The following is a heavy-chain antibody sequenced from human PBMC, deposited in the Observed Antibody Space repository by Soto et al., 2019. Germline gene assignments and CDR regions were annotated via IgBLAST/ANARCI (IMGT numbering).Heavy chain of an antibody. CDR3: ASKTYYDFWRDYYYYGMDV. CDR2: IIPIFGTA. D-gene: IGHD3-3*01. CDR1: GGTFSSYA. V-gene: IGHV1-69*13. Sequence: SVKVSCEASGGTFSSYAISWVRQAPGQGLEWMGGIIPIFGTANYAQKFQGRVTITADESTSTAYMELSSLRSEGTAVYYCASKTYYDFWRDYYYYGMDVWGQGTTVTVSS. J-gene: IGHJ6*02.